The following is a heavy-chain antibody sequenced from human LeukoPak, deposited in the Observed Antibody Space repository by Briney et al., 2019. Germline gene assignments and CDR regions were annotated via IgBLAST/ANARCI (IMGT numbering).Heavy chain of an antibody. CDR3: ARGFLVGVVHRTFDY. Sequence: SETLSLTCTVSGDSISSYYWSWIRQPPGKGLEWIGEINHSGSTNYNPSLKSRVTISVDTSKNQFSLKLSSVTAADTAVYYCARGFLVGVVHRTFDYWGQGTLVTVSS. J-gene: IGHJ4*02. D-gene: IGHD3-3*01. CDR2: INHSGST. V-gene: IGHV4-34*01. CDR1: GDSISSYY.